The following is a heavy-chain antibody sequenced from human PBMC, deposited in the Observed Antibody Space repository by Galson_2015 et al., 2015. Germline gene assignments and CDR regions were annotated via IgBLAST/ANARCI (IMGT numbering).Heavy chain of an antibody. D-gene: IGHD2-21*01. CDR3: AGDLGGENDDGSPRGSFDI. CDR1: GFTFSNYN. Sequence: SLRLSCAASGFTFSNYNMNWVRQAPGKGLEWVSCITKSSSYIYFADLLKGRFTISRDNAKKSLYLEMNSLRAEDTAVYYCAGDLGGENDDGSPRGSFDIGGRGTVVPVSS. V-gene: IGHV3-21*01. J-gene: IGHJ3*02. CDR2: ITKSSSYI.